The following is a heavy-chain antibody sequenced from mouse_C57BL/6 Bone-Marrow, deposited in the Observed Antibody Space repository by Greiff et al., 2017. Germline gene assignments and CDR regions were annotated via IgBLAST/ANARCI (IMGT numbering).Heavy chain of an antibody. CDR3: ARDNYGSSSYAMDY. J-gene: IGHJ4*01. CDR1: GFTFSSYA. V-gene: IGHV5-4*01. Sequence: VQLKQSGGGLVKPGGSLKLSCAASGFTFSSYAMSWVRQTPEKRLEWVATISDGGSYTYYPDNVKGRFTISRDNAKNNLYLQMSHLKSEDTAMYYCARDNYGSSSYAMDYWGQGTSVTVSS. D-gene: IGHD1-1*01. CDR2: ISDGGSYT.